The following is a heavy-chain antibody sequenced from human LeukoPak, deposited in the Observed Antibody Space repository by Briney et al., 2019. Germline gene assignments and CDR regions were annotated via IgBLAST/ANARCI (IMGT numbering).Heavy chain of an antibody. CDR2: VSGSGSIT. V-gene: IGHV3-23*01. J-gene: IGHJ4*02. Sequence: GGSLDLSCAASGFPFNSYTMNWVRQAPGKGREGGSGVSGSGSITYYADSGKGEFTFSRDNSKNTGYLQMKSRGADDTAVYYCAKVISGYYYLESWGQGTLVTVSS. D-gene: IGHD3-22*01. CDR1: GFPFNSYT. CDR3: AKVISGYYYLES.